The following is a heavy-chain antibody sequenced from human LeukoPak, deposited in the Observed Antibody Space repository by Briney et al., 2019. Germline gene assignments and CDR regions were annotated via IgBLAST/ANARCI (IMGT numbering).Heavy chain of an antibody. CDR1: GGSISSYY. Sequence: SETLSLTCTVSGGSISSYYWSWIRQPPGEGLEWIGYIYYSGSTNYNRSLKSRVTISVDTSKTQFSLKLRSVTAADTAVYYCASVLIPYGDYVAWGQGTLVTVSS. V-gene: IGHV4-59*01. CDR2: IYYSGST. J-gene: IGHJ5*02. CDR3: ASVLIPYGDYVA. D-gene: IGHD4-17*01.